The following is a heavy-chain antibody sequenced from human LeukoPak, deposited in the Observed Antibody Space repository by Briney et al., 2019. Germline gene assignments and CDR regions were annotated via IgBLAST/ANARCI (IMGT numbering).Heavy chain of an antibody. V-gene: IGHV1-69*13. D-gene: IGHD3-22*01. CDR1: GGTFSSYA. Sequence: ASVKVSCKASGGTFSSYAISWVRQAPGQRLEWMGGIIPIFGTANYAQKFQGRVTITADESTSTAYMELSSLRSEDTAVYYCARIIDSSGYYSDYFDYWGQGTLVTVSS. CDR3: ARIIDSSGYYSDYFDY. J-gene: IGHJ4*02. CDR2: IIPIFGTA.